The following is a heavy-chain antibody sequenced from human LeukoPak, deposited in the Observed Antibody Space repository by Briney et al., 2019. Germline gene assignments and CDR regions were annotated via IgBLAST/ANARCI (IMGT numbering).Heavy chain of an antibody. Sequence: PGGSLRLSCAASRFTFSSYAMHWVRQAPGKGLEWVAVISYDGSNKYYADSVKGRFTISRDNSKNTLYLQMNSLRAEDTAVYYCAREGGPYYYDSSGYYNWFDPWGQGTLVTVSS. J-gene: IGHJ5*02. CDR2: ISYDGSNK. V-gene: IGHV3-30-3*01. D-gene: IGHD3-22*01. CDR1: RFTFSSYA. CDR3: AREGGPYYYDSSGYYNWFDP.